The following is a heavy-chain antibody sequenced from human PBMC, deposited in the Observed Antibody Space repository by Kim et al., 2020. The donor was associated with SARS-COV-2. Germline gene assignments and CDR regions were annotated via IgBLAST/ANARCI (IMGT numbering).Heavy chain of an antibody. CDR1: GFTFSSYW. D-gene: IGHD3-3*01. Sequence: GGSLRLSCAASGFTFSSYWMSWVRQAPGKGLEWVANIKQDGSEKYYVDSVKGRFTISRDNAKNSLYLQMNSLRAEDTAVYYCARDPITIFGEQSDYWGQGTLVTVSS. CDR3: ARDPITIFGEQSDY. CDR2: IKQDGSEK. J-gene: IGHJ4*02. V-gene: IGHV3-7*01.